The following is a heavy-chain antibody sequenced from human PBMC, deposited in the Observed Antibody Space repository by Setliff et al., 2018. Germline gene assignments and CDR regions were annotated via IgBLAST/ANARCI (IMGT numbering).Heavy chain of an antibody. CDR3: ARRRDTAMVQIKLPPPHRLGRWFDP. CDR2: ISHSGSA. D-gene: IGHD5-18*01. Sequence: PSETLSLTCAVSGYSISSGNYWGWIRQPPGKGLEWIGSISHSGSAYYNPSLKSRVTISVDTSKNQFSLKLSSVTAADTAVYYCARRRDTAMVQIKLPPPHRLGRWFDPWGQGTLVTVSS. CDR1: GYSISSGNY. V-gene: IGHV4-38-2*01. J-gene: IGHJ5*02.